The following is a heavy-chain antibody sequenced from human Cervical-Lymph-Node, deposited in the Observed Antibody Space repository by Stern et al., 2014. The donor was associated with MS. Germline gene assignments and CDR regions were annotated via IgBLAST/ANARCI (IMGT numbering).Heavy chain of an antibody. CDR3: ARETGSWLDP. V-gene: IGHV3-74*01. CDR1: GFTLSRYS. J-gene: IGHJ5*02. Sequence: EVLLVESGGGLVQPGGSLRLSCAASGFTLSRYSMHWVRQAPGKGLVWVSRINSDGSRTNYADSVKGRFTISRDNAKNTLYLQMNSLRVEDTAVYYCARETGSWLDPWGQGTLVSVSS. D-gene: IGHD1-14*01. CDR2: INSDGSRT.